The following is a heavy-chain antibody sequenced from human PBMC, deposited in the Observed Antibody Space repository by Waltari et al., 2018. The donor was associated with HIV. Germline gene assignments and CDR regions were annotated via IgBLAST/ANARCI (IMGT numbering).Heavy chain of an antibody. CDR1: GYTFTTYD. J-gene: IGHJ4*02. D-gene: IGHD2-8*01. CDR2: MNPNSGNT. Sequence: QVQLVQSGAEVKKPGASVKVSCKASGYTFTTYDINWVRQATGQGLEWMGWMNPNSGNTAYAQKFQGRVTMTSNNSIRTAYMELSSLRSEDTAVYYCARGGGSCSNGVCYLMYTDMAPFDHWGQGTLVTVSS. CDR3: ARGGGSCSNGVCYLMYTDMAPFDH. V-gene: IGHV1-8*01.